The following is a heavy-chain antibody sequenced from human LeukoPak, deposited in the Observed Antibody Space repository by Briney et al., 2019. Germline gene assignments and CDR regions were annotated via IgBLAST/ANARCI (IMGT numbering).Heavy chain of an antibody. CDR2: IIPILGIA. V-gene: IGHV1-69*04. D-gene: IGHD2-21*01. J-gene: IGHJ3*02. Sequence: ASVKVSCKASGGTFSSYAISWVRQAPGQGLEWMGRIIPILGIANYAQKFQGRVTITADKSTSTAYMELSSLRSEDTAVSYCARAPYDGAFDIWGQGTMVTVSS. CDR1: GGTFSSYA. CDR3: ARAPYDGAFDI.